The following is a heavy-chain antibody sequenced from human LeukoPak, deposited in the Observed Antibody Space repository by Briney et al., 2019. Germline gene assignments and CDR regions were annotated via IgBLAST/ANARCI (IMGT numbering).Heavy chain of an antibody. J-gene: IGHJ4*02. D-gene: IGHD3-22*01. CDR2: MSAYNGNT. Sequence: ASVKVSCKASGYTFTSYGISWVRQAPGQGLEWMGWMSAYNGNTNYAQKLQGRVTMTTDTSTSTAYMELRSLRSDDTAVYYCARDYYDSSGYYCFDYWGQGTLVTVSS. CDR3: ARDYYDSSGYYCFDY. CDR1: GYTFTSYG. V-gene: IGHV1-18*01.